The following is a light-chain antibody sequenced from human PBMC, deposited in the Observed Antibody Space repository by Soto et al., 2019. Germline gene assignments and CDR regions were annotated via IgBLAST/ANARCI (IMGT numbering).Light chain of an antibody. V-gene: IGKV3-15*01. CDR2: SAS. CDR1: QSVRTN. CDR3: QQYHDWWT. Sequence: DIVMTQSPGTLSVSPGERATLSCRASQSVRTNLAWYQQKPGQAPRLLIFSASTRATGIPARFSGSESGTEFTLTISSLQSEDFAVYYCQQYHDWWTFGQGTKVEIK. J-gene: IGKJ1*01.